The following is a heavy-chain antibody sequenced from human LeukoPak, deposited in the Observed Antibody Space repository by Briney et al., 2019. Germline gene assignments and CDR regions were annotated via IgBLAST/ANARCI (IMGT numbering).Heavy chain of an antibody. D-gene: IGHD3-9*01. CDR1: GGSIISSSFW. CDR2: IYYSGVS. J-gene: IGHJ3*02. V-gene: IGHV4-39*07. CDR3: ARGNYDILTGYYGDAFDI. Sequence: SETLSLTCTVSGGSIISSSFWWGWIRQPPGKGLEWIGSIYYSGVSYYNTSLKSRVTISVDTSKNQFSLKLSSVTAADTAVYYCARGNYDILTGYYGDAFDIWGQGTMVTVSS.